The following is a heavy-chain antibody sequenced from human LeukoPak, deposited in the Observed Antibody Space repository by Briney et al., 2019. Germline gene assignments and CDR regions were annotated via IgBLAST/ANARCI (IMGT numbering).Heavy chain of an antibody. J-gene: IGHJ3*02. D-gene: IGHD6-13*01. CDR1: GFTFSSYW. CDR2: IKQDGSEK. Sequence: GGSLRLSCAASGFTFSSYWMSWVRQAPGKGLEWVANIKQDGSEKYYVDSVKGRFTISRGNAKNSLYLQMNSLRAEDTAVYYCARASSDYIAAAGTETDAFDIWGQGTMVTVSS. CDR3: ARASSDYIAAAGTETDAFDI. V-gene: IGHV3-7*01.